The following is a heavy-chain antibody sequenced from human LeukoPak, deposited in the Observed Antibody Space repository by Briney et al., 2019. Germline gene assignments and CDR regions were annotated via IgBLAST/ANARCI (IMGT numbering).Heavy chain of an antibody. CDR2: IYSGGST. D-gene: IGHD2-2*01. CDR1: GLTVSSNY. Sequence: GGSLRLSCAASGLTVSSNYMSGVRQAPGKGLEWASVIYSGGSTYYADSVKGRFTISRDNSKNTLYLQMHSLTAEDTAVYYCARVGVVPAAIPDGFDIWGQGTMVTVSS. V-gene: IGHV3-53*01. J-gene: IGHJ3*02. CDR3: ARVGVVPAAIPDGFDI.